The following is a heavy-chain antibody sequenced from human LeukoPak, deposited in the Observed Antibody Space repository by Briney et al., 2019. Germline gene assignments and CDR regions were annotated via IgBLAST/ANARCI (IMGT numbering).Heavy chain of an antibody. D-gene: IGHD3-10*01. CDR3: ARRGSGSYYN. V-gene: IGHV4-61*02. CDR1: GGSLSSGSYY. J-gene: IGHJ4*02. CDR2: IYTSGST. Sequence: SETLSLTCTVSGGSLSSGSYYWSWLRQPAGRGLEWVGRIYTSGSTNYNPSLKSRVTMSVDTSRNQFSLKLSSVTAADTAVYYCARRGSGSYYNWGQGTLVTVSS.